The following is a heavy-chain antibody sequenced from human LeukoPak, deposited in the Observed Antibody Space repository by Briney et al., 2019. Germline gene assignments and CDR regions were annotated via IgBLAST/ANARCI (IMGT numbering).Heavy chain of an antibody. V-gene: IGHV4-59*08. J-gene: IGHJ4*02. CDR3: ARILWDHNYYDSSGYLDY. D-gene: IGHD3-22*01. CDR1: GGYISSYY. CDR2: IYYSGST. Sequence: SETLSLTCTVSGGYISSYYWSWIRQPPGKGLEWIGYIYYSGSTNYNPSLKSRVTISVDTSKNQFSLKLSSVTAADTAVYYCARILWDHNYYDSSGYLDYWGQGTLVTVSS.